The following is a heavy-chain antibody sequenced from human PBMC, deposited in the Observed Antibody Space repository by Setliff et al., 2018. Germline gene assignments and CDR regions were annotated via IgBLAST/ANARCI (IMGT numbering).Heavy chain of an antibody. D-gene: IGHD6-25*01. CDR1: GFTFTDYA. CDR3: ARSPANGGHDAFDI. Sequence: GGSLRLSCTTSGFTFTDYALSWVRLAPGKGLEWVSSISSSSSYIYYADSVKGRFTISRDNAKNSLYLQMNSLRADDTAVYYCARSPANGGHDAFDIWGRGTMVTVSS. V-gene: IGHV3-21*01. J-gene: IGHJ3*02. CDR2: ISSSSSYI.